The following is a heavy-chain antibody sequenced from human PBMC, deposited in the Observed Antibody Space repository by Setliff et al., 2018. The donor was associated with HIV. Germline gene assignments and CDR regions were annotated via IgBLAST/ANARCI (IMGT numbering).Heavy chain of an antibody. CDR1: GYTFSYA. D-gene: IGHD2-21*02. V-gene: IGHV1-3*01. J-gene: IGHJ6*02. CDR2: INAGNGNT. CDR3: ASIDCGGDCYSYYYYGMDV. Sequence: ASVKVSCKASGYTFSYAMHWVRQAPGQRLEWMGWINAGNGNTKYSQKFQGRVTITRDTSASTAYMELSSLRPEDTAVYYCASIDCGGDCYSYYYYGMDVWGQGTTVTVSS.